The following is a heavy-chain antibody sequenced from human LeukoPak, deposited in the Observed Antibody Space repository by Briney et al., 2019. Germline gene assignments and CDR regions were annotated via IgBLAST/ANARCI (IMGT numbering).Heavy chain of an antibody. V-gene: IGHV1-69*02. CDR3: ASFAMVKYDY. Sequence: SVKVSCXASGGTFSIYTISWVRQAHGQGLEWMGRIIPILGIANYAQKFQGRVTITADKSTSTAYMELSSLRSEDTAVYYCASFAMVKYDYWGQGTLVTVSS. D-gene: IGHD5-18*01. CDR2: IIPILGIA. J-gene: IGHJ4*02. CDR1: GGTFSIYT.